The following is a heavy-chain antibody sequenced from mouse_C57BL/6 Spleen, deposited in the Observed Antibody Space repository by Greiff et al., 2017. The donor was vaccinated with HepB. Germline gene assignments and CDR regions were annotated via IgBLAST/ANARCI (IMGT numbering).Heavy chain of an antibody. D-gene: IGHD1-1*01. J-gene: IGHJ2*01. CDR3: ARRRGYGSSIDY. CDR1: GYAFSSSW. CDR2: IYPGDGDT. Sequence: VQLQESGPELVKPGASVKISCKASGYAFSSSWMNWVKQRPGKGLEWIGRIYPGDGDTNYNGKFKGKATLTADKSSSTAYMQLSSLTSEDSAVYFCARRRGYGSSIDYWGQGTTLTVSS. V-gene: IGHV1-82*01.